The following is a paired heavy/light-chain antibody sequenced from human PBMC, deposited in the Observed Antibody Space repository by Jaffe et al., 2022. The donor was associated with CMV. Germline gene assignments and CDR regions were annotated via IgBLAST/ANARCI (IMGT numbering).Heavy chain of an antibody. V-gene: IGHV1-3*01. CDR1: GYSFISYS. Sequence: QVQLVQSGAEVKKPGASVNLSCKASGYSFISYSIHWVRQAPGQRLEWMGWINAANGNAEYSQKFQGRVTIARDTSASTAYMELSSLRSEDTAVYYCARDQKPQWRDIVVVPTTRASWFDPWGQGTLVTVSS. CDR3: ARDQKPQWRDIVVVPTTRASWFDP. D-gene: IGHD2-2*01. J-gene: IGHJ5*02. CDR2: INAANGNA.
Light chain of an antibody. CDR1: QSVSSY. V-gene: IGKV3-11*01. J-gene: IGKJ5*01. CDR2: DAS. CDR3: QQCSNWPPSIT. Sequence: EIVLTQSPATLSLSPGERATLSCRASQSVSSYLAWYQQKPGQAPRLLIYDASKRATGIPARFSGSGSGTDFTLTISSLDPEDFAVYYCQQCSNWPPSITFGQGTRLEIK.